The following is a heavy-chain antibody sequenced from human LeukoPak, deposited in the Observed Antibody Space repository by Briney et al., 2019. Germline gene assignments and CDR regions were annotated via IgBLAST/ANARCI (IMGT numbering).Heavy chain of an antibody. CDR1: GFTFSSYS. Sequence: GGSLRLSCAASGFTFSSYSMNWVRQAPGKGLEWVSSISSSSSYIYYADSVKGRFTISRDNAKNSLYLQMNSLRAADTAVYYCARDDDWNYEDYWGQGTLVTVSS. J-gene: IGHJ4*02. V-gene: IGHV3-21*01. D-gene: IGHD1-7*01. CDR3: ARDDDWNYEDY. CDR2: ISSSSSYI.